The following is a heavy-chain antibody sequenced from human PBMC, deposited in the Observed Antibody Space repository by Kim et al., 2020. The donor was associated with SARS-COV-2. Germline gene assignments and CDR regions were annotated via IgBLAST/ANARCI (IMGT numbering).Heavy chain of an antibody. J-gene: IGHJ4*02. Sequence: TNYAQKHQGRVTMTTDPSTSTAYMELRSLRSDDTAVYYCAREAESGGSLNWGQGTLVTVSS. CDR3: AREAESGGSLN. D-gene: IGHD2-15*01. CDR2: T. V-gene: IGHV1-18*01.